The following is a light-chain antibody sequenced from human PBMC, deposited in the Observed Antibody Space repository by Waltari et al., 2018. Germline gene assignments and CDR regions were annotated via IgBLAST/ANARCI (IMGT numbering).Light chain of an antibody. CDR3: QQYGTSSWT. V-gene: IGKV3-20*01. J-gene: IGKJ1*01. CDR2: GAT. Sequence: VVLTQSPTTVSVSPGERDTLSCRASQSVTGNNLAWYQQKHGQTPRLLIYGATTRARGIPDRFSGSGSGTEFTLIISRLEAEDLADYYCQQYGTSSWTFGQGTRVEFK. CDR1: QSVTGNN.